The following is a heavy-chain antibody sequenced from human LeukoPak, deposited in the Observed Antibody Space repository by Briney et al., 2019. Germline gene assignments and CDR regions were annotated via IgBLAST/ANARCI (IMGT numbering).Heavy chain of an antibody. D-gene: IGHD6-6*01. Sequence: ASVKVSCKASGYTFTGYYMHWVRQAPGQGLEWMGWINPNSGGTNYAQKFQGRVTMTRDTSISTAYMELSRLRSDDTAVYYCARGWYSSSSGIGYWGQGTLVTVSS. CDR3: ARGWYSSSSGIGY. CDR1: GYTFTGYY. V-gene: IGHV1-2*02. J-gene: IGHJ4*02. CDR2: INPNSGGT.